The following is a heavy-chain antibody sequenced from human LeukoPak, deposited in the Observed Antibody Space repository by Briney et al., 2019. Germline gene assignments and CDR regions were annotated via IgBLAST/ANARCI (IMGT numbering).Heavy chain of an antibody. Sequence: GGSLRLSCAASGFTFSSYGMSWVRQAPGKGLEWVANIKQDGSEKYYVDSVRGRFTISRDNAKNSLYLQMNSLRAEDTAVYYCASLRLVVVPAARDFDYWGQGTLVTVSS. CDR1: GFTFSSYG. V-gene: IGHV3-7*01. CDR2: IKQDGSEK. D-gene: IGHD2-2*01. J-gene: IGHJ4*02. CDR3: ASLRLVVVPAARDFDY.